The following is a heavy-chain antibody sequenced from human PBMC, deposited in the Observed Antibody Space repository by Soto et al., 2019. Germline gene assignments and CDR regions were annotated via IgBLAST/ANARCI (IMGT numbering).Heavy chain of an antibody. CDR2: VYHTGRT. Sequence: SETLSLTCTVSGGSFNSGSYSWSWIRQPPGKGLEWIGYVYHTGRTSYNPSLKSRVSISMDTPKNQFSPNLDSVTAADTAVYFCARDFAYFDSWGQGTLVTVSS. D-gene: IGHD3-3*01. CDR3: ARDFAYFDS. V-gene: IGHV4-61*01. J-gene: IGHJ4*02. CDR1: GGSFNSGSYS.